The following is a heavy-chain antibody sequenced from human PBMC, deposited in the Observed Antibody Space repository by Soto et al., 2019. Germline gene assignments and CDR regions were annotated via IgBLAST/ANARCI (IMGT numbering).Heavy chain of an antibody. V-gene: IGHV4-34*01. J-gene: IGHJ4*02. CDR2: INHSGST. CDR3: ARGRRGYSGSWYDY. D-gene: IGHD6-13*01. CDR1: TGSFSGYS. Sequence: QVQLQQWGAGLLKPSETLSLTCAVYTGSFSGYSWSWIRQPPGKGLEWIGEINHSGSTNYNPSLKRRVTISVDTSKNQFSLKLSSVTAADTAVYYCARGRRGYSGSWYDYWGQGTLVTVSS.